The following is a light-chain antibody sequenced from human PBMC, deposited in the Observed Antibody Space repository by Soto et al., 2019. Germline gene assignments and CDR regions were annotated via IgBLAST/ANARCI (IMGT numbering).Light chain of an antibody. CDR1: SSDVGAYNY. V-gene: IGLV2-14*01. CDR3: SSYTGSNFWV. CDR2: EVS. Sequence: QSALTQPASVSGSPGQSITISCTGTSSDVGAYNYVSWYQQHPGKAPKLMIYEVSNRPSGISNRFSGSKSGNTASLTISGLQDEDEADYYCSSYTGSNFWVFGEGTKLTVL. J-gene: IGLJ3*02.